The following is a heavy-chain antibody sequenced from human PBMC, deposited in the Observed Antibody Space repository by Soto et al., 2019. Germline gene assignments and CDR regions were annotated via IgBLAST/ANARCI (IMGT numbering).Heavy chain of an antibody. V-gene: IGHV3-30-3*01. CDR3: ARGQFENSKNDSDY. CDR2: ISFDGHNQ. Sequence: PGESLKISCAASGFTFRNYAMHCVRQSPGKGLEWLAVISFDGHNQHYADSVKGRFTISRDISENMLYLQMDSLRVEDTAVYYCARGQFENSKNDSDYWGQGNLVTVSS. J-gene: IGHJ4*02. CDR1: GFTFRNYA. D-gene: IGHD4-4*01.